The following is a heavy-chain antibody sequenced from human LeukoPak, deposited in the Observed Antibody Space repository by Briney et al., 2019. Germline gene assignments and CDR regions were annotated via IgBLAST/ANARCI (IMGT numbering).Heavy chain of an antibody. CDR3: TTDKSIDYYGSGSYRVLDY. V-gene: IGHV3-15*01. D-gene: IGHD3-10*01. CDR2: IKSKTDGGTT. J-gene: IGHJ4*02. Sequence: GWSLRLSCAASGFTFDSSAMHWVRQVPGKGLEWVGRIKSKTDGGTTDYAAPVKGRFTISRDDSKNTLYLQMNSLKTEDTAVYYCTTDKSIDYYGSGSYRVLDYWGQGTLVTVSS. CDR1: GFTFDSSA.